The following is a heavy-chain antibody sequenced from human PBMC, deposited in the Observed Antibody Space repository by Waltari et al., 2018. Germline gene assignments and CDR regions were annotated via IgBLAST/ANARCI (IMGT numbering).Heavy chain of an antibody. CDR2: ISYDGSNK. V-gene: IGHV3-30-3*01. D-gene: IGHD4-17*01. CDR1: GFTFSSYA. CDR3: ASARTTVTFFDY. J-gene: IGHJ4*02. Sequence: QVQLVESGGGVVQPGRSLRLSCAASGFTFSSYAMHWVRQAPGKGLEWVAVISYDGSNKYYADSLKGRFTISRDNSKNTRYLQMNSLRAEDTAVYYCASARTTVTFFDYWGQGTLVTVSS.